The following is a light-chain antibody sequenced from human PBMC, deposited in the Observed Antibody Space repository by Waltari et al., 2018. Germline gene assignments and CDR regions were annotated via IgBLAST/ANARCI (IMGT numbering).Light chain of an antibody. CDR3: CSYSGSSTSLG. V-gene: IGLV2-23*02. CDR2: EVT. J-gene: IGLJ1*01. Sequence: QSALTQPASVSGSPGQSITISCTGTSSDVRNYNFVSWYQQHPGKAPKLMIYEVTKRPSGVSNRFSGSKSGTTASLTISGLQADDEADYYCCSYSGSSTSLGFGTGTKVTV. CDR1: SSDVRNYNF.